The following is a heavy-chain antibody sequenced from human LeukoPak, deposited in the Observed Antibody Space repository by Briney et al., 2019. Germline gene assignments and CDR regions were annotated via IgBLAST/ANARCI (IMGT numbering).Heavy chain of an antibody. Sequence: SVKVSCKASGGTFSSYAISWVRQAPVQGLEWMGGIIPIFGTANYAQKFQGRVTITADESTSTAYMELSSLRSEDTAVYYCARDLSQLLLSYWGQGTLVTVSS. V-gene: IGHV1-69*13. CDR2: IIPIFGTA. CDR1: GGTFSSYA. D-gene: IGHD2-2*01. J-gene: IGHJ4*02. CDR3: ARDLSQLLLSY.